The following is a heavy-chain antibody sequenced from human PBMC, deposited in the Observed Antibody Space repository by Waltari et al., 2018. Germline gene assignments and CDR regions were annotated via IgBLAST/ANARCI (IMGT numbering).Heavy chain of an antibody. J-gene: IGHJ4*02. D-gene: IGHD5-18*01. CDR2: TYDRSKWYN. CDR3: ARGQLGYRHYYFDY. Sequence: QVQLQQSGPGLVKPSQTPSLTCAISGASVSSNSAAWNWLRPSPSRGLEWPGRTYDRSKWYNDYAVSVKSRITINPDTSKNQFSLQLNSVTPEDTAVYYCARGQLGYRHYYFDYWGQGTLVTVSS. CDR1: GASVSSNSAA. V-gene: IGHV6-1*01.